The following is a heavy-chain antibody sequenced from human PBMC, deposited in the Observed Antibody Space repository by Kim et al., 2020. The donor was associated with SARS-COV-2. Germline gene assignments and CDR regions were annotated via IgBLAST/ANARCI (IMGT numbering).Heavy chain of an antibody. Sequence: GGSLRLSCAASGFTFSDHYMDWVRQAPGKGLEWVGRTRNKANSYTTEYAASVKGRFTNSRDDSKNSLYLQMNSLKTEDTAVYYCARDLSRGATGDYWGQG. D-gene: IGHD1-26*01. CDR1: GFTFSDHY. CDR2: TRNKANSYTT. J-gene: IGHJ4*02. V-gene: IGHV3-72*01. CDR3: ARDLSRGATGDY.